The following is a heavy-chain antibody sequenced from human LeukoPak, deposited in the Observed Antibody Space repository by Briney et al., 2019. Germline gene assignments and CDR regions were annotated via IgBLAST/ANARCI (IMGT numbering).Heavy chain of an antibody. J-gene: IGHJ6*02. D-gene: IGHD2-2*01. CDR1: GGTFSSYA. CDR2: IIPIFGTA. V-gene: IGHV1-69*13. Sequence: SVKVSCKASGGTFSSYAISWVRQAPGQGLEWMGGIIPIFGTANYAQKFQGRVTITADESTSTAYMELSSLRSEDTAVYYCARGTADPRYYHYGMDVWGQGTTVTVSS. CDR3: ARGTADPRYYHYGMDV.